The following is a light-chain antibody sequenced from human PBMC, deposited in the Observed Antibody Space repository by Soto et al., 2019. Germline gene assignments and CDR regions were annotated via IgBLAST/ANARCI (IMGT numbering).Light chain of an antibody. V-gene: IGLV7-46*01. CDR3: LLSYSGARVVV. J-gene: IGLJ2*01. CDR1: TGAVTSGHY. CDR2: DTS. Sequence: QAVVTQEPSLTVSPGGTVTLTSGSSTGAVTSGHYPYWFQQKPGQAPRTLIYDTSNKHSWTPARFSGSLLGGKAALTLSGAQPEDEAEYYCLLSYSGARVVVFGGGTKLTVL.